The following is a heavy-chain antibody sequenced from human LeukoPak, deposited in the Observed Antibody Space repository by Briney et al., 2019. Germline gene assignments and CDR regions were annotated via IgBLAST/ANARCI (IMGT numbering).Heavy chain of an antibody. CDR1: GYTFTSYG. D-gene: IGHD3-10*01. Sequence: ASVKVSCKASGYTFTSYGISWVRQAPGQGLEWMGWISAYNGNTNYAQKLQGRVNMTTDTSTSTAYMELRSLRSDDTAVYYCARDGDYYGSGEEQIIDYWGQGTLVTVSS. CDR3: ARDGDYYGSGEEQIIDY. J-gene: IGHJ4*02. CDR2: ISAYNGNT. V-gene: IGHV1-18*01.